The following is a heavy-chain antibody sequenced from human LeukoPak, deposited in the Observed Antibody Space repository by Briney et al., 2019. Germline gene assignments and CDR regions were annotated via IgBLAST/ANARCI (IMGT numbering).Heavy chain of an antibody. CDR3: AISFETGTYYGPNAFEI. CDR2: MYGDGST. CDR1: GFSVSTNF. V-gene: IGHV3-66*01. Sequence: GGSLRLSCAASGFSVSTNFMTWVRQAPGKGLDWVSIMYGDGSTYNADSVKGRFTISRDNSNNTVFLQMNSLRAEDTAVYYCAISFETGTYYGPNAFEIWGQGTVLTVAS. J-gene: IGHJ3*02. D-gene: IGHD3-22*01.